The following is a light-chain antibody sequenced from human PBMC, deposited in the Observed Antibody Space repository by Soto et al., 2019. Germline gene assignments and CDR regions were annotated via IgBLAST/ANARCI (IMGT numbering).Light chain of an antibody. J-gene: IGKJ1*01. V-gene: IGKV3-11*01. Sequence: EVVMTISVATVSVTQRERATLFFMASQSVRNNLAWYQQKPGQAPSLLIYGASTRATGVPARFSGSRSGTDFTLTISDLEPADFGLYYCQQRLNWPPGFGQGTMV. CDR1: QSVRNN. CDR3: QQRLNWPPG. CDR2: GAS.